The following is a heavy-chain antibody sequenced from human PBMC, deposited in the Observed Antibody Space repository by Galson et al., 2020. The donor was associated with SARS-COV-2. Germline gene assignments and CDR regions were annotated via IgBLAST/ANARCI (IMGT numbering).Heavy chain of an antibody. CDR2: IYTSGST. CDR3: ARSTGGRKFDY. J-gene: IGHJ4*01. V-gene: IGHV4-59*10. Sequence: WIGRIYTSGSTNYNPSLKSRVTMSVDTSKNQFSLKLSSVTAADTAVYYCARSTGGRKFDYW. D-gene: IGHD3-16*01.